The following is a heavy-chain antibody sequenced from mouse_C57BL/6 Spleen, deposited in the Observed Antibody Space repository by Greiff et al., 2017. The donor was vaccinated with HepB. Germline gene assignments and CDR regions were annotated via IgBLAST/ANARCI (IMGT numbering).Heavy chain of an antibody. D-gene: IGHD1-1*01. J-gene: IGHJ2*01. CDR3: TTIYYGSRGY. CDR2: IDPEDGDT. CDR1: GFNIKDYY. Sequence: VHVKQSGAELVRPGASVKLSCTASGFNIKDYYMHWVKQRPEQGLEWIGRIDPEDGDTEYAPKFQGKATMTADTSSNTAYLQLSSLTSEDTAVYYCTTIYYGSRGYWGQGTTLTVSS. V-gene: IGHV14-1*01.